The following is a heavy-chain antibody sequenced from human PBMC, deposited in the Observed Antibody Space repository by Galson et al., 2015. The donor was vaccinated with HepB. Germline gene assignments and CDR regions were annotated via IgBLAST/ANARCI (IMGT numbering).Heavy chain of an antibody. CDR2: ISSSGNTL. CDR1: GFTFSSYS. Sequence: LRLSCAAPGFTFSSYSMIWVRQAPGKGLEWISYISSSGNTLYYADSVKGRFTISRDNAKKSLFPQMNSLRDEDTAVYYCARSLYSWEFPGALIDYWGQGTLVTVSS. J-gene: IGHJ4*02. D-gene: IGHD3-10*01. CDR3: ARSLYSWEFPGALIDY. V-gene: IGHV3-48*02.